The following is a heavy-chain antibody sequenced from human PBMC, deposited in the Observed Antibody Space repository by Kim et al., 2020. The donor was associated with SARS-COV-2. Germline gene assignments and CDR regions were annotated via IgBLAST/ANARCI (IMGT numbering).Heavy chain of an antibody. V-gene: IGHV4-39*01. Sequence: SQTLSLTCTVSGGSISSSSYYWGWIRQPPGKGLEWIGSIYYSGSTYYNPSLKSRVTISVDTSKNQFSLKLSSVTAADTAVYYCARRGYYGSGSPLYFDYWGQGTLVTVSS. D-gene: IGHD3-10*01. CDR1: GGSISSSSYY. J-gene: IGHJ4*02. CDR3: ARRGYYGSGSPLYFDY. CDR2: IYYSGST.